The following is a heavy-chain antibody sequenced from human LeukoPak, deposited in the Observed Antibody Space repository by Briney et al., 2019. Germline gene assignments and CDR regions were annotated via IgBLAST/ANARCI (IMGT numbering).Heavy chain of an antibody. CDR1: GYSISNGNY. Sequence: SSETLSLTCTVSGYSISNGNYWVWIRQPPGKGLEWIGSLYHSDSVYYNTALKSRVSMSADTSKNQFSLKLSFVTAADTAVYYCARHHDSYYYYYIDVWGSGTTVTVSS. CDR3: ARHHDSYYYYYIDV. CDR2: LYHSDSV. V-gene: IGHV4-38-2*02. J-gene: IGHJ6*03. D-gene: IGHD1-14*01.